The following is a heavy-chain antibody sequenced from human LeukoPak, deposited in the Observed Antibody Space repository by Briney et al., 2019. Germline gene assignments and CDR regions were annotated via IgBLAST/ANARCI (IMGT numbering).Heavy chain of an antibody. Sequence: PGGSLRLSCAASGFNFSSYAMSWVRQAPGKGLEWVSGISGSGGSTYYADSVKGRFTISRDNSKNTLYLQMNSLRAEDTAVYYCAKAGHRDGYTPGYYYYYMDVWGKGTTVTVSS. CDR1: GFNFSSYA. J-gene: IGHJ6*03. CDR2: ISGSGGST. V-gene: IGHV3-23*01. CDR3: AKAGHRDGYTPGYYYYYMDV. D-gene: IGHD5-24*01.